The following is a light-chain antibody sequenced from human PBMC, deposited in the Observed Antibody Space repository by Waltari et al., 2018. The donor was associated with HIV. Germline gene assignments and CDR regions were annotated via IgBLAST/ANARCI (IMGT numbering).Light chain of an antibody. CDR1: SSNLGDNY. V-gene: IGLV1-51*01. Sequence: QSVLTQPPSVSAAPGQKVTISCSGRSSNLGDNYVSWYQQLPGSAPKLLIYDNDKRPSGIPDRFSGAKSGTSASLGITGLQTGDEAHYYCGTWDSSLNGYYVFGTGTKVTVL. CDR2: DND. CDR3: GTWDSSLNGYYV. J-gene: IGLJ1*01.